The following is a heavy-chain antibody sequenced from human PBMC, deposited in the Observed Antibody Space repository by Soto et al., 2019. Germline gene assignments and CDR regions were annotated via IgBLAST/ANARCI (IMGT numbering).Heavy chain of an antibody. D-gene: IGHD6-19*01. J-gene: IGHJ4*01. V-gene: IGHV3-49*04. CDR3: TSQLALDGVPSIY. Sequence: GGSLRLSCIASGFSFGTYAVNWVRQAPAKGLEWVSFIRSNLHGGTAEYAASVRGRFAISRDDSKSTAYLQMNSLKSEDTAVYYCTSQLALDGVPSIYCRHGTLVTVSS. CDR1: GFSFGTYA. CDR2: IRSNLHGGTA.